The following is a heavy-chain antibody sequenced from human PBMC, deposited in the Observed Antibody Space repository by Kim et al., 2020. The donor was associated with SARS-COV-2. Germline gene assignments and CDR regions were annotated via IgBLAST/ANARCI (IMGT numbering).Heavy chain of an antibody. J-gene: IGHJ6*02. V-gene: IGHV3-30*18. CDR2: ISYDGSNK. CDR1: GFTFSSYG. Sequence: GGSLRLSCAASGFTFSSYGMHWVRQAPGKGLEWVAVISYDGSNKYYADSVKGRFTISRDNSKNTLYLQMNSLRAEDTAVYYCAKDYGYYDSSGYSWYYYYYGMDVWGQGTTVTVSS. CDR3: AKDYGYYDSSGYSWYYYYYGMDV. D-gene: IGHD3-22*01.